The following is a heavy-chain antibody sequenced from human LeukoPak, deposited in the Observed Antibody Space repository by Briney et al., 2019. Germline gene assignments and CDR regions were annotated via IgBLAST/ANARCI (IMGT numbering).Heavy chain of an antibody. V-gene: IGHV4-34*01. CDR3: ARGVVVVAATYNWFDP. CDR2: INHSGST. CDR1: GGSFSGYY. J-gene: IGHJ5*02. Sequence: SETLSLTCAVYGGSFSGYYWSWIRQPPGEGLEWIGEINHSGSTNYNPSLKSRVTISVDTSKNQFSLKLSSVTAAVTAVYYCARGVVVVAATYNWFDPWGQGTLVTVSS. D-gene: IGHD2-15*01.